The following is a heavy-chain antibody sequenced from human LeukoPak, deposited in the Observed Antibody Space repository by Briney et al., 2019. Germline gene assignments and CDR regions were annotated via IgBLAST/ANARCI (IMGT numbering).Heavy chain of an antibody. V-gene: IGHV1-69*13. CDR3: ARQRGVPAYYYYYMDV. Sequence: SVKVSCKASGGTFSSYAISWVRQAPGQGLEWMGGIIPIFGTANYAQKFQGRVTITADESTSTAYMELSSLRSEDTAVYYCARQRGVPAYYYYYMDVWGKGTTVTVSS. CDR2: IIPIFGTA. J-gene: IGHJ6*03. CDR1: GGTFSSYA.